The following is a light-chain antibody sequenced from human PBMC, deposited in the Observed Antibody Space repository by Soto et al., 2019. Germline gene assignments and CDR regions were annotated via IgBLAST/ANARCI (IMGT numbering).Light chain of an antibody. J-gene: IGLJ2*01. V-gene: IGLV2-14*01. Sequence: QSALTQPASVSGSPGQSITISCTGTSSDIGDYDYVSWYQQHPGKAPQLMIYEVINRPSGVSNRFSGSKSGNTASLTIFGLQAEDEADYYCSSYSSSSTLVIFGGGTKLTVL. CDR3: SSYSSSSTLVI. CDR2: EVI. CDR1: SSDIGDYDY.